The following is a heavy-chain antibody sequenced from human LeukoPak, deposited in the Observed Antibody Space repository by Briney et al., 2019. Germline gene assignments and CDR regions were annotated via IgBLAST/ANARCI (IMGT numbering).Heavy chain of an antibody. CDR2: INHSGST. CDR3: ARGQVNFGFDP. Sequence: SETLSLTCAVYGGSFSGYYWSWIRQPPGKGLEWIGEINHSGSTNYNPSLKSRVIISVDTSKNQFSLKLSSVTAADTAVYYCARGQVNFGFDPWGQGTLVTVSS. CDR1: GGSFSGYY. D-gene: IGHD4-11*01. V-gene: IGHV4-34*01. J-gene: IGHJ5*02.